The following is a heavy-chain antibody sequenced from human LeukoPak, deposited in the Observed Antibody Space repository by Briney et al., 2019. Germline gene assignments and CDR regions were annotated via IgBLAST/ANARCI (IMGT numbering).Heavy chain of an antibody. D-gene: IGHD4-17*01. CDR2: IKSDGRST. CDR3: AGTYYADYGTTCSLDY. V-gene: IGHV3-74*01. J-gene: IGHJ4*02. CDR1: GFTFSSYW. Sequence: GGSLRLSCAASGFTFSSYWMHWVRQAPGKGLVWVSLIKSDGRSTSYADSVKGRFTISRDNAKKTLYLQMNSLRAEDTAVYYCAGTYYADYGTTCSLDYWGQGTLVTVSS.